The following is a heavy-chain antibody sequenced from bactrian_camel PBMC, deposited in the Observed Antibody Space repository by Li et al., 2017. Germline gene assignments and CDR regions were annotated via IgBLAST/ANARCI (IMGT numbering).Heavy chain of an antibody. CDR1: GTFFNNFKC. V-gene: IGHV3S54*01. CDR2: ITFGGGVT. D-gene: IGHD1*01. Sequence: HVQLVESGGGPVQAGGSLRLSCTSSGTFFNNFKCMGWFRQIPGKEREGVASITFGGGVTYYADSVKGRFTISEDNAKGTLDLQMNALKPEDTAMYYCAAVRYLRGAYCYIRPGVSRNFDKWGQGTQVTVS. CDR3: AAVRYLRGAYCYIRPGVSRNFDK. J-gene: IGHJ4*01.